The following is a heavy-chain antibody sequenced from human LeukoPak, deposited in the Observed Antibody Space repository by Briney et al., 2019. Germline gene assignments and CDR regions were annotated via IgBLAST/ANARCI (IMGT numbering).Heavy chain of an antibody. D-gene: IGHD3-3*01. CDR3: ARVLYDFWSGYYDY. V-gene: IGHV3-53*01. J-gene: IGHJ4*02. CDR2: IYSGGST. CDR1: GFTVSSND. Sequence: GGSLRLSCAASGFTVSSNDMSWVRQAPGKGLEWVSVIYSGGSTYYADSVKGRFTISRDNSKNTLYLQMNSLRAEDTAVYYCARVLYDFWSGYYDYWGQGTLVTVSS.